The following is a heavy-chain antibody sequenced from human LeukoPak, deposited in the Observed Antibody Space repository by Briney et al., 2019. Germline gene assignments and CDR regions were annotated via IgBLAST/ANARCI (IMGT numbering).Heavy chain of an antibody. CDR1: GFTVSSNY. V-gene: IGHV3-53*01. CDR3: AKGSAPITMIVVFDC. D-gene: IGHD3-22*01. Sequence: GGSLRLSCAASGFTVSSNYMSWVRQAPGKGLEWVSVIYSGGSTYYADSVKGRFTISRDNSKNTLYLQMNSLRAEDTAVYYCAKGSAPITMIVVFDCWGQGTLVTVSS. CDR2: IYSGGST. J-gene: IGHJ4*02.